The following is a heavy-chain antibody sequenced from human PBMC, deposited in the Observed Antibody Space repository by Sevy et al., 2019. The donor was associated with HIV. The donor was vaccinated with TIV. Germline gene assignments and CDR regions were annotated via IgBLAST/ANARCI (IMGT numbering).Heavy chain of an antibody. J-gene: IGHJ4*02. V-gene: IGHV3-7*03. CDR2: IKQDGSEK. D-gene: IGHD5-12*01. CDR1: GFTLRDHW. Sequence: GGSLRLSCTASGFTLRDHWMTWVRQAPGQGLQSVANIKQDGSEKYYVDSVKGRFTISRDNAKKSLYLQMDSLRAEDTAVYYCVRDSWLRPSNSPYYFDFWGQGTLVTVSS. CDR3: VRDSWLRPSNSPYYFDF.